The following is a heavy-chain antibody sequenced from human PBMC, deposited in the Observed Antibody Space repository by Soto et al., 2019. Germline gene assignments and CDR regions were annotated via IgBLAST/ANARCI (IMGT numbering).Heavy chain of an antibody. CDR1: GYSFTSYW. V-gene: IGHV5-10-1*01. CDR3: ASTYYDSDYYYYGMDV. J-gene: IGHJ6*02. Sequence: GESLKISCKGSGYSFTSYWISWVRQMPGKGLEWMGRIDPSDSYTNYSPSFQGHVTISADKSISTAYLQWSSLKASDTAMYYCASTYYDSDYYYYGMDVWGQGTTVTVSS. CDR2: IDPSDSYT. D-gene: IGHD3-3*01.